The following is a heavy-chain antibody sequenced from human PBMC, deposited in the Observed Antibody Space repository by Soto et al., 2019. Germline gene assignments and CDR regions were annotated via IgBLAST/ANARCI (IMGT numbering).Heavy chain of an antibody. Sequence: SETLSLTCTVSGGAVSSGTYYWSWIRQPPGKGLEWIGHIYFAGSTNYNPSLKSRVTMSLDTSRNQFSLKLSSVAAADTAVYYCTRGPPRVQWFDPWGLGTLVTVSS. CDR2: IYFAGST. CDR1: GGAVSSGTYY. J-gene: IGHJ5*02. CDR3: TRGPPRVQWFDP. V-gene: IGHV4-61*01.